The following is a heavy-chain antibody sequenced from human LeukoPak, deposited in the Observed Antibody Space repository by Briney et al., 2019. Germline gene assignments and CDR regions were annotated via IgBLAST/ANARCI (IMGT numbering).Heavy chain of an antibody. CDR3: ARGGLGATVFDFDY. J-gene: IGHJ4*02. V-gene: IGHV4-61*02. CDR2: IYTSGST. D-gene: IGHD1-26*01. CDR1: GGSISSGSYY. Sequence: SQTLSLTCTVSGGSISSGSYYWSWIRQPAGKGLEWIGRIYTSGSTNYNPSLKSRVTISVDTSKNQFSLNLSSVTAADTAVYYCARGGLGATVFDFDYWGQGTLVTVSS.